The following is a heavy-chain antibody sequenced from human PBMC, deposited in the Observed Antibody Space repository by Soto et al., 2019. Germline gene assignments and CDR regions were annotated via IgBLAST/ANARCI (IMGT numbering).Heavy chain of an antibody. CDR1: GGSISSYY. Sequence: QVQLQESGPGLVKPSETLSLTCTVSGGSISSYYWSWIRQPPGTGLEWIGYIYYSGSTNYNPSLKSRVPISVDTSKNQFCLKLSSVTAADTAVYYCARAWGRVFDYWGQGTLVTVSS. J-gene: IGHJ4*02. V-gene: IGHV4-59*01. CDR3: ARAWGRVFDY. D-gene: IGHD3-16*01. CDR2: IYYSGST.